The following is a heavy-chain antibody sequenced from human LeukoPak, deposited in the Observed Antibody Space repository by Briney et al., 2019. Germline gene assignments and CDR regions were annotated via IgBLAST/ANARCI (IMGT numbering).Heavy chain of an antibody. D-gene: IGHD1-1*01. CDR3: AGSLASNWFDP. CDR2: INSDGSST. J-gene: IGHJ5*02. Sequence: GSLRLSCAASGFTFSSYWMHWVRQVPGKGPVWVSRINSDGSSTSYADSVKGRFTISRDNAKNTLYLQMNSLRAEDTAVYSCAGSLASNWFDPWGQGTLVTVSS. CDR1: GFTFSSYW. V-gene: IGHV3-74*01.